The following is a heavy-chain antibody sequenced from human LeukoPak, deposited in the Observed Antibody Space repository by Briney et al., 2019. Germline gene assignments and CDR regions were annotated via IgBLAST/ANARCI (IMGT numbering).Heavy chain of an antibody. J-gene: IGHJ4*02. CDR3: AKVDGITIFEVFDY. V-gene: IGHV3-23*01. CDR2: ISGSGGST. CDR1: GFTFSSFA. Sequence: GGSLRLSCAASGFTFSSFAVSWVRQAPGKGLEWISAISGSGGSTYYADSVKGRFTISRDNSKNTLYLQMNSLRAEDTAVYYCAKVDGITIFEVFDYWGQGTLVTVSS. D-gene: IGHD3-3*01.